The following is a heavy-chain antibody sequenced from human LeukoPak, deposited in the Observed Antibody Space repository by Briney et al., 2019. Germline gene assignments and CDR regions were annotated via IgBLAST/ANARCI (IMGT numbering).Heavy chain of an antibody. D-gene: IGHD2-15*01. V-gene: IGHV1-69*13. CDR3: ASGGYCSGGSCSQFGY. CDR2: IIPIFGTA. J-gene: IGHJ4*02. Sequence: SVKVSCKASGGTFSSYAISWVRQAPGQGLEWMGGIIPIFGTANYAQKFQGRVTITADESTSTAYMELSSLRSEDTAVYYCASGGYCSGGSCSQFGYWGQGTLVTVSS. CDR1: GGTFSSYA.